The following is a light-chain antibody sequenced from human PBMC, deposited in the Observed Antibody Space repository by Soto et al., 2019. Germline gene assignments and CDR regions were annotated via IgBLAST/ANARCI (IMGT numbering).Light chain of an antibody. CDR1: QDINIA. Sequence: DIQMTQSPSSVSASVGDRVTITGRASQDINIALAWFQQKPGDAPRVLIYTDSSLHRGVPSCFSGSRAGADFPLPISSLQPEDFATYYRHQGNSFPLTFGGGPKVESK. V-gene: IGKV1-12*01. CDR3: HQGNSFPLT. CDR2: TDS. J-gene: IGKJ4*01.